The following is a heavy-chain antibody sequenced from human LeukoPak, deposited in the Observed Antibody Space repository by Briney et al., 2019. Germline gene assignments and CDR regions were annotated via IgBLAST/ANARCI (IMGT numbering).Heavy chain of an antibody. CDR1: GFTFSSYA. V-gene: IGHV3-64*01. J-gene: IGHJ6*03. CDR2: IRSNGGST. CDR3: ARARSFLSYMDV. D-gene: IGHD3-10*01. Sequence: GGTLRLSCAASGFTFSSYAMHWVRQAPGKGLEYVSAIRSNGGSTYYANSVKGRFTISRDNSKNTLYLQMGSLRAEDMAVYYCARARSFLSYMDVWGKGTTVTVSS.